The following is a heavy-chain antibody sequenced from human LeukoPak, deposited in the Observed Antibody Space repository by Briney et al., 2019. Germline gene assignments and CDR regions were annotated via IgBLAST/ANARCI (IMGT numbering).Heavy chain of an antibody. Sequence: SVEVSCKASGGTFSSYAISWVRQAPGQGLEWMGGVIPIFGTANYAQKFQGRVTITTDESTSTAYMELSSLRSEDTAVYYCARGRIEVAATNNNYYYYYYMDVWGKGTTVTVSS. CDR3: ARGRIEVAATNNNYYYYYYMDV. V-gene: IGHV1-69*05. CDR2: VIPIFGTA. CDR1: GGTFSSYA. D-gene: IGHD2-15*01. J-gene: IGHJ6*03.